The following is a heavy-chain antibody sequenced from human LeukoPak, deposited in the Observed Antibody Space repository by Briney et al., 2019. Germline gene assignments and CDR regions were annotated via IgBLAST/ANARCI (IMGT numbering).Heavy chain of an antibody. Sequence: KASETLSLTCTVSGGSISNYYWSWIRQPPGKGLEWIGYIYYSGSTNYNPSLKSRVTISVDTSKNQFSLKLSPVTAADTAVYYCARDGDYVLWGQGTLVTVSS. CDR1: GGSISNYY. CDR3: ARDGDYVL. D-gene: IGHD4-17*01. CDR2: IYYSGST. V-gene: IGHV4-59*01. J-gene: IGHJ4*02.